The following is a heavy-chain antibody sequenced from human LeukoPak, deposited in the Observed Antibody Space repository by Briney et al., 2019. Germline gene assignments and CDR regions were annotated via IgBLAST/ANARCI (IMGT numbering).Heavy chain of an antibody. CDR2: INPNSGGT. J-gene: IGHJ6*03. Sequence: ASVKVSCKASGYIFTGYYMHWVRQAPGQGLEWMGWINPNSGGTSYAQKFQGRVTMTRDTSISTAYMELSRLRSDDTAVYYCARSDYYYYYMDVWGKGTTVTVSS. V-gene: IGHV1-2*02. CDR1: GYIFTGYY. CDR3: ARSDYYYYYMDV.